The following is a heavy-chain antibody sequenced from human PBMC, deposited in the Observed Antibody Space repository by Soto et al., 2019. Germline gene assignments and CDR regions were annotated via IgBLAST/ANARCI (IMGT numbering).Heavy chain of an antibody. Sequence: SETLSLTCAISGDSVSSRSAAWNWIRQSPSRGLEWLGRTYYRAKWYNEYAGSVKSRITIKPDTSKNQFYLQLNSATPEATVIYFCARTQLVFDYWGQGTQVTVSS. V-gene: IGHV6-1*01. CDR1: GDSVSSRSAA. CDR3: ARTQLVFDY. J-gene: IGHJ4*02. CDR2: TYYRAKWYN.